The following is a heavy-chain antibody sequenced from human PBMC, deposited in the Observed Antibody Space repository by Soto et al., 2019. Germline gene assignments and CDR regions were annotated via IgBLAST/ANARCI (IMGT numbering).Heavy chain of an antibody. CDR2: IYYSGST. V-gene: IGHV4-59*01. D-gene: IGHD5-12*01. J-gene: IGHJ4*02. CDR3: ARGGRVQLRSYYFDY. Sequence: SETLSLTCTVSGGSISSYYWSWIRQPPGKGLEWVGYIYYSGSTNYNPSLKSRVTISVDTSKNQFSLKLSSVTAADTAVYYCARGGRVQLRSYYFDYWGQGTLVTVSS. CDR1: GGSISSYY.